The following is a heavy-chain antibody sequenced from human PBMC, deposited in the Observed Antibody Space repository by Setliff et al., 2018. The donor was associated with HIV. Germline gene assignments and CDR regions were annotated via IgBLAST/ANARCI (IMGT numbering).Heavy chain of an antibody. CDR1: GGSFSAYY. J-gene: IGHJ3*02. CDR3: ARKGVDLYFGVDAFDM. Sequence: SETLSLTCAVYGGSFSAYYWSWIRHSPEMGLEWIAEISNTGSTKYNPSLGSRVTISLDTSKNQFSLKLTSVTAADTSVYYCARKGVDLYFGVDAFDMWGQGTMVTVSS. D-gene: IGHD3-10*01. CDR2: ISNTGST. V-gene: IGHV4-34*01.